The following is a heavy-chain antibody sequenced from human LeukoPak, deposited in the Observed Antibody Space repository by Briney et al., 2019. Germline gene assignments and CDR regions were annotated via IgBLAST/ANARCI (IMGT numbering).Heavy chain of an antibody. Sequence: GGSLRLDCAAPGFTFRTYAMSWVRQAPGKGLEWVSAIRDSGGRKFHAYSVTGRFTISRGNSENTLSLQMHSLRAEDTALYYCAKPSGRHPNYYFDSWGQGTPVTVSA. D-gene: IGHD3-3*01. CDR2: IRDSGGRK. J-gene: IGHJ4*02. V-gene: IGHV3-23*01. CDR3: AKPSGRHPNYYFDS. CDR1: GFTFRTYA.